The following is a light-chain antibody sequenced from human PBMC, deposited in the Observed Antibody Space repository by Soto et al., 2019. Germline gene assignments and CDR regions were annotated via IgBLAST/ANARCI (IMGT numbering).Light chain of an antibody. V-gene: IGLV4-69*01. CDR2: LNSDGSH. Sequence: QLVLTQPPSASASLGASVKLTFTLSSWHNSYAIAWHQQQPEKGPRYLMKLNSDGSHSKGDGIPDRFSGSSSGAERYLTISSLQSEDEADYYCQTWSTDIRVFGGGTKLTVL. CDR1: SWHNSYA. CDR3: QTWSTDIRV. J-gene: IGLJ3*02.